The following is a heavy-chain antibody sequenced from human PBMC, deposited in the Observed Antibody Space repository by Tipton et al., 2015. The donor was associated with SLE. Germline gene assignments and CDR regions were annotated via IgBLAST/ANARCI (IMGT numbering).Heavy chain of an antibody. Sequence: SLRLSCAASGFTVRSNYMKWVRQGPGKGLEGVSVITTGGSTYYADSVKGRFTISRDNSENTLYLQMNSLRAEDTAVYYCTRRMSGPAFDVWGQGTMVTASS. D-gene: IGHD3-3*01. V-gene: IGHV3-53*01. CDR1: GFTVRSNY. CDR3: TRRMSGPAFDV. J-gene: IGHJ3*01. CDR2: ITTGGST.